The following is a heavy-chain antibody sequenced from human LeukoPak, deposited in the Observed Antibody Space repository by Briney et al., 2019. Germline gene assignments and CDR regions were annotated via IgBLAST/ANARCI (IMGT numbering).Heavy chain of an antibody. CDR2: IYYSGTT. D-gene: IGHD3-9*01. J-gene: IGHJ4*02. Sequence: PSETLSLTCSVSGGSFSNYYWSWIRQPPGKGLEWVGFIYYSGTTDYNPSLKSRVTISVDTSKKQLSLKLSSVTAADTAVYYCARGVVLTGYPLDFWGRGTLVTVSS. CDR1: GGSFSNYY. CDR3: ARGVVLTGYPLDF. V-gene: IGHV4-59*01.